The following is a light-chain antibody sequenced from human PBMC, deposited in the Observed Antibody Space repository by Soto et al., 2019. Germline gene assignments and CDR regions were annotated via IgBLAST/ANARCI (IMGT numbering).Light chain of an antibody. CDR1: QSVSSY. V-gene: IGKV3-11*01. J-gene: IGKJ3*01. CDR2: DAS. Sequence: EIVLTQAPATRSLSPGERATLSCRASQSVSSYLAWYQQKPGQAPRLLIYDASNRATGIPARFSGSGSGTDFTLTISSLEPEDFAVYYCQQRSNGRFTFGPGTKVDIK. CDR3: QQRSNGRFT.